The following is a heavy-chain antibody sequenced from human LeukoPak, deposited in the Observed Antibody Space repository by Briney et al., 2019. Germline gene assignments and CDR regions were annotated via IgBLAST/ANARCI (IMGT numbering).Heavy chain of an antibody. CDR1: GFIFSSYG. D-gene: IGHD1-26*01. Sequence: GRSLRLSCAASGFIFSSYGLHWARQAPGKGLEWAALISHDGSNTYYADSVKDRFTISRDNSKNTLYLQMNSLRPEDTAVYYCAKKGWYGGSYSFDYWGQGTLVTVSS. J-gene: IGHJ4*02. CDR2: ISHDGSNT. CDR3: AKKGWYGGSYSFDY. V-gene: IGHV3-30*18.